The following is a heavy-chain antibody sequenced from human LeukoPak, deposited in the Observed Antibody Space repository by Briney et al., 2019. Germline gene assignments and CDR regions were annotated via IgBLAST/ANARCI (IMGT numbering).Heavy chain of an antibody. Sequence: KPSETLSLTCAVYGGSFSGYYWSWIRQPPGKGLEWIGEINHSGSTNYNPSLKSRVTISVDTSKNQFSLKLSSVTAADTAVYYCARAERVVVAAIDYWGQGTLVTVSS. V-gene: IGHV4-34*01. J-gene: IGHJ4*02. D-gene: IGHD2-15*01. CDR1: GGSFSGYY. CDR3: ARAERVVVAAIDY. CDR2: INHSGST.